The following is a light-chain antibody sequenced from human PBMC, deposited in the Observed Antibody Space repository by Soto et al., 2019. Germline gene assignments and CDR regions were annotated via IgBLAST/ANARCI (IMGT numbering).Light chain of an antibody. Sequence: QSVLTQPASVSGSPGQSITISCTGTSSDVGTYNFVSWHQQHPGKAPKLMIYNVYDRPSGISYRFSGSKSGNTASLTISGLKGEDEADYYCSAYTVSRTYVFGTGTKVTVL. V-gene: IGLV2-14*03. CDR1: SSDVGTYNF. CDR3: SAYTVSRTYV. CDR2: NVY. J-gene: IGLJ1*01.